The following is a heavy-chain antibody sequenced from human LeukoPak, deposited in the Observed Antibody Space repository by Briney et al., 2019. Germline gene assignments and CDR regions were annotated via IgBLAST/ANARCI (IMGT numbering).Heavy chain of an antibody. CDR1: GFTFSRFW. Sequence: PGGSLRLSCAASGFTFSRFWMHWVRQVPGKGLVWVSRINPDGRSTNYADSVRGRFTMSRDNAKNTLYLQMNSLRSDDTAIYYCTRILANTYGGGDCWGQGTLVTVSS. CDR3: TRILANTYGGGDC. V-gene: IGHV3-74*01. CDR2: INPDGRST. D-gene: IGHD4-23*01. J-gene: IGHJ4*02.